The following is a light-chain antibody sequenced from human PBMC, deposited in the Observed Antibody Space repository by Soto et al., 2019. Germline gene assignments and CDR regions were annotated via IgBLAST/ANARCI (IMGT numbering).Light chain of an antibody. CDR3: SSFTGRSPPVV. J-gene: IGLJ1*01. CDR1: SGDVGLYTY. CDR2: EVS. Sequence: QSALTQPASVSGSPGQSITISCTGTSGDVGLYTYVSWYQQHPGKVPKLMIYEVSDRPSGVSNRFSGSKSGNTASLTISDLQAEDEADYCCSSFTGRSPPVVFGSGTKV. V-gene: IGLV2-14*01.